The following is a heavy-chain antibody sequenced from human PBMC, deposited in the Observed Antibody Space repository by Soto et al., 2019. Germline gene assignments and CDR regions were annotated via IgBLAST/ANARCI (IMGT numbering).Heavy chain of an antibody. CDR2: INHTGGT. V-gene: IGHV4-34*01. J-gene: IGHJ5*02. D-gene: IGHD3-3*01. CDR1: GGSVNGYY. Sequence: SETRSLTCAVYGGSVNGYYWNWIRQPPGKGLGWIGEINHTGGTHYNTSLKSRVTMSVDTSKNQFSLRLSSVTAADTAIYYCATRITVFGLLIPPFDPWGQGTQVTVSS. CDR3: ATRITVFGLLIPPFDP.